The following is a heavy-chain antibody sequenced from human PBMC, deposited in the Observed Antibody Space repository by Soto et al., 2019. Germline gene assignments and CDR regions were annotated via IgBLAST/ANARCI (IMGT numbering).Heavy chain of an antibody. V-gene: IGHV1-2*04. D-gene: IGHD3-10*01. CDR1: GYTFTGYY. Sequence: ASVKVSCKASGYTFTGYYMHWVRQAPGQGLEWMGWINPNSGGTNYAQKFQGWVTMTRDTSISTAYMELSRLRSDDTAVYYCARDQIGPSGYYYYGMDVWGQGTTVTVSS. CDR2: INPNSGGT. CDR3: ARDQIGPSGYYYYGMDV. J-gene: IGHJ6*02.